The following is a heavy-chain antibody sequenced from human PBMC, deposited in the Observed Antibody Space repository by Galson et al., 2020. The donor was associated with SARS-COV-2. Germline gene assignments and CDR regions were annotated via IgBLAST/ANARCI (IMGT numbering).Heavy chain of an antibody. CDR2: INPNSGGT. Sequence: ASVKVPCKASGYTFTGYYMHWVRQAPGQGLEWMGWINPNSGGTNQAQKFQGWVTMTRDTSISTAYMELSRLRSDDTAVYYCARESRSRDGDYYYYMDVWGKGTTVTVSS. CDR1: GYTFTGYY. D-gene: IGHD2-2*01. CDR3: ARESRSRDGDYYYYMDV. V-gene: IGHV1-2*04. J-gene: IGHJ6*03.